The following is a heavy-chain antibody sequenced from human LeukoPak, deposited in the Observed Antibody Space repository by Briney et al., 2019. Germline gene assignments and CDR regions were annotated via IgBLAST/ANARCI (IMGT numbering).Heavy chain of an antibody. Sequence: PGGSLRLSCAASGFTFSSYSMNWVRQAPGKGLEWVSSISSSSSYIYYADSVKGRFTISRDNAKNSLYLQMNSLRAEDTAVYYCARDEMDTAMVHYYYMDVWGKGTTVTVSS. D-gene: IGHD5-18*01. CDR1: GFTFSSYS. CDR2: ISSSSSYI. J-gene: IGHJ6*03. CDR3: ARDEMDTAMVHYYYMDV. V-gene: IGHV3-21*01.